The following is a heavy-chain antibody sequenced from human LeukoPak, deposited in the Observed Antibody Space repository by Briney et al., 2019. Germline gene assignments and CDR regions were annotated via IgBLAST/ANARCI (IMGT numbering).Heavy chain of an antibody. V-gene: IGHV1-46*01. CDR1: GYTFTSYY. CDR2: INPSGGST. J-gene: IGHJ4*02. CDR3: ARDPIVDSSGYYFDY. Sequence: PGASVKVSCKASGYTFTSYYMHWVRQAPGQGLEWMGIINPSGGSTSYAQKFQGRVTMTRDTSTSTVYMELSSLRSEDTAVYYCARDPIVDSSGYYFDYWGQGTLVTVSS. D-gene: IGHD3-22*01.